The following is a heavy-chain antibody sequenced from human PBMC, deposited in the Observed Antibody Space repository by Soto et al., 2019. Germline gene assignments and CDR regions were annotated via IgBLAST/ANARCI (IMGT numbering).Heavy chain of an antibody. Sequence: PSEPLSLTCAVYGGSFSGYYWSWIRQPPGKGLEWIGEINHSGSTNYNPSLKSRVTISVDTSKNTLYLQIDRLRAEDTAVYYCARDFRSSSSWYFFDYWGQGTLVTVSS. D-gene: IGHD6-13*01. CDR2: INHSGST. J-gene: IGHJ4*02. CDR1: GGSFSGYY. CDR3: ARDFRSSSSWYFFDY. V-gene: IGHV4-34*01.